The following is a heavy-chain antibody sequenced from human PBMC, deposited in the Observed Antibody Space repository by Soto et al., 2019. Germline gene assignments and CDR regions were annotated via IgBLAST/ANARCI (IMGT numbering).Heavy chain of an antibody. CDR1: VFTFSTYT. CDR2: INGRGNYI. Sequence: GGSLRLSCASSVFTFSTYTMNWVRQAPGKGLEWVSSINGRGNYIYYAESVKGRFTISRDNAKNSLYLQMDRLRAEDTALYYCVREDGKVGTNSAFDYWGLGALVTVSS. D-gene: IGHD1-26*01. V-gene: IGHV3-21*01. J-gene: IGHJ4*02. CDR3: VREDGKVGTNSAFDY.